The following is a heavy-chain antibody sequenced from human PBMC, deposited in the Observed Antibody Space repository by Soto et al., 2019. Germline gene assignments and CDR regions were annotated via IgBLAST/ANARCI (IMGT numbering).Heavy chain of an antibody. Sequence: SETQSLTCAVYGGSFSGYYWSWIRQPPGKGLEWIGEINHSGSTNYNPSLKSRVTISVDTSKNQFSLKLSSVTAADTAVYYCARGSIAAAGSTNWFDPWGQGTLVTVSS. V-gene: IGHV4-34*01. D-gene: IGHD6-13*01. CDR1: GGSFSGYY. J-gene: IGHJ5*02. CDR3: ARGSIAAAGSTNWFDP. CDR2: INHSGST.